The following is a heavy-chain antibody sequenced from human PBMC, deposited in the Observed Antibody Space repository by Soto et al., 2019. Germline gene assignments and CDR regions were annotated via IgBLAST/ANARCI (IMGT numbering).Heavy chain of an antibody. J-gene: IGHJ4*02. V-gene: IGHV1-8*01. CDR1: GYTFTSYD. CDR2: MNPNSGNT. CDR3: ARGYDIWGSYPGNPKAFDY. D-gene: IGHD3-16*01. Sequence: ASVKFSCKASGYTFTSYDINWVRQATGQGLEWMGWMNPNSGNTGYAQKFQGRVTMTRNTSISTAYMELSSLRSEDTAVYYCARGYDIWGSYPGNPKAFDYWGQGTLVTVSS.